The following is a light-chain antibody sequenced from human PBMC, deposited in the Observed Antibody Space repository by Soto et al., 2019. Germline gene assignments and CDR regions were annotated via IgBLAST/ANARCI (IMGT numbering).Light chain of an antibody. Sequence: EIVLTQSPATLSLSPGERATLSCRASQSVSSYLAWYQQKPGQAPRLLIYDASNRATGIPARFSGSGSGTDFTLTIISLEPEDFAVYDCQQRSNWPPKYTFGQGTKLEIK. CDR2: DAS. CDR1: QSVSSY. J-gene: IGKJ2*01. CDR3: QQRSNWPPKYT. V-gene: IGKV3-11*01.